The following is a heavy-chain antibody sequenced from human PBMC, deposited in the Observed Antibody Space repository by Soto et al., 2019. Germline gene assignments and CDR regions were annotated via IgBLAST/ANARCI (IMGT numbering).Heavy chain of an antibody. D-gene: IGHD6-13*01. V-gene: IGHV4-34*01. Sequence: SETLSLTCAVYGGSFSGYYWSWIRQPPGKGLEWIGEINHSGSTNYNPSLKSRVPISVDTSKNQFSLKLSSVTAADTAVYYCARVAAGTSVRRNPFDYWGQGTLVTVSS. CDR3: ARVAAGTSVRRNPFDY. J-gene: IGHJ4*02. CDR1: GGSFSGYY. CDR2: INHSGST.